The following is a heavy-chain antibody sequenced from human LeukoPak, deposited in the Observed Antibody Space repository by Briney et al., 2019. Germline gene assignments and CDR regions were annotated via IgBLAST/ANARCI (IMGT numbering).Heavy chain of an antibody. J-gene: IGHJ4*02. CDR3: ARESRRWYCSGGSCYSEPLGY. CDR1: GFTFSSYG. CDR2: IRYDGSNK. V-gene: IGHV3-30*02. D-gene: IGHD2-15*01. Sequence: GGSLRLSCAASGFTFSSYGMHWVRQAPGKGLEWVAFIRYDGSNKYYADSVKGRFTISRDNSKNTLYLQMNSLRAEDTAVYYCARESRRWYCSGGSCYSEPLGYWGQGTLVTVSS.